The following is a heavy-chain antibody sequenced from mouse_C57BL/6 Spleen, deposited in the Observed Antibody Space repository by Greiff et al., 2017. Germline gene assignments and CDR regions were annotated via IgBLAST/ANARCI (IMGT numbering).Heavy chain of an antibody. J-gene: IGHJ4*01. D-gene: IGHD1-1*01. CDR1: GYTFTSYW. CDR3: ARGTTVVAHYAMDY. CDR2: IDPSDSYT. Sequence: VQLQQPGAELVRPGTSVKLSCKASGYTFTSYWMHWVKQRPGQGLEWIGVIDPSDSYTNYNQKFKGKATLTVDTSSSTAYMQLSSLTSEDSAVYYCARGTTVVAHYAMDYWGQGTSVTVSS. V-gene: IGHV1-59*01.